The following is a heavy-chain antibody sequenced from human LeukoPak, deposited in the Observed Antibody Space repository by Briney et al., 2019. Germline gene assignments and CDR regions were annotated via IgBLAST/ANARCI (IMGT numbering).Heavy chain of an antibody. V-gene: IGHV4-59*12. Sequence: GYIFYIGSTNYNPSLKSRVTISVDTSKNQFSLKLSSVTAADTAVYYCARDRDYDILTAEDYWGQGTLVTVSS. D-gene: IGHD3-9*01. J-gene: IGHJ4*02. CDR2: IFYIGST. CDR3: ARDRDYDILTAEDY.